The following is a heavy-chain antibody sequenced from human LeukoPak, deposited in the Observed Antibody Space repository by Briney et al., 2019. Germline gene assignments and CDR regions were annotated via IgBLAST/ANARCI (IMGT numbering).Heavy chain of an antibody. Sequence: ASVKVSCKASGYTFTSYAMHWVRQAPGQRLEWMGWINAGNGNTKYSQKFQGRVTITRDTSASTAYMELSSLRSEDTGVYYCAKVAGRYSRSGYDYWGQGTLVTVSS. D-gene: IGHD6-13*01. CDR2: INAGNGNT. V-gene: IGHV1-3*01. CDR1: GYTFTSYA. J-gene: IGHJ4*02. CDR3: AKVAGRYSRSGYDY.